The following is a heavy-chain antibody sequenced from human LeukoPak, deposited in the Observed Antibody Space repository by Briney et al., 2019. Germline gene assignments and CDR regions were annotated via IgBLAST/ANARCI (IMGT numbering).Heavy chain of an antibody. CDR3: ARISGVTPGYFDY. D-gene: IGHD4-23*01. J-gene: IGHJ4*02. Sequence: GGPLRLSCAASGFTVSSNYMSWVRQAPGKALEWGSVIFRGGSTFYADSVKGRFTISRDNSKNTLYLQMNSLRAEDTAVYYCARISGVTPGYFDYWGQGTLVTVSS. CDR2: IFRGGST. CDR1: GFTVSSNY. V-gene: IGHV3-53*01.